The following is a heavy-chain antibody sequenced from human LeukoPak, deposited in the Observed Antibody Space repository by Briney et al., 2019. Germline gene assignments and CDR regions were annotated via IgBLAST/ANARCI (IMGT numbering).Heavy chain of an antibody. CDR3: AKDQTPYY. CDR2: LGSDGFST. CDR1: GLTVSNSN. Sequence: GGPLRLSCAASGLTVSNSNMHWVRQAPGKGLEYVSGLGSDGFSTYYGKSVKGRFIISRDNSKNTLYLQMNSLRAEDTAVYFCAKDQTPYYWGQGTLVTVSS. J-gene: IGHJ4*02. V-gene: IGHV3-64*01.